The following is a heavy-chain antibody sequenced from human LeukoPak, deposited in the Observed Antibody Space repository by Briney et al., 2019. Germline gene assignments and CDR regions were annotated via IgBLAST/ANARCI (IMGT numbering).Heavy chain of an antibody. CDR2: ISSSGSTI. V-gene: IGHV3-48*03. Sequence: GGSLRLSCAASGFTFSSYEMNWVRQAPGKGLEWVSYISSSGSTIYYADSVKGRFTISRDNAKNSLYLQMNSLRAEDTALYYCAKDLGYGSGSYYDPYYYYGMDVWGQGTTVTVSS. J-gene: IGHJ6*02. CDR3: AKDLGYGSGSYYDPYYYYGMDV. D-gene: IGHD3-10*01. CDR1: GFTFSSYE.